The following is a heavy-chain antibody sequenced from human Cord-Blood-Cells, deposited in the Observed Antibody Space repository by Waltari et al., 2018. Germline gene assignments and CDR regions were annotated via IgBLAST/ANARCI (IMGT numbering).Heavy chain of an antibody. J-gene: IGHJ4*02. D-gene: IGHD6-6*01. CDR2: MNPNSGNT. Sequence: QVQLVQSGAEVKKPGASVKVSCKASGYTFTSYDINWVRQATGQGLEWMGWMNPNSGNTGYAPKFQGRVTMTRDTPKSTAYMELSSLGSEDTAVYYCAKFSGAARRNFIDYWGQGTLVTVSS. V-gene: IGHV1-8*01. CDR1: GYTFTSYD. CDR3: AKFSGAARRNFIDY.